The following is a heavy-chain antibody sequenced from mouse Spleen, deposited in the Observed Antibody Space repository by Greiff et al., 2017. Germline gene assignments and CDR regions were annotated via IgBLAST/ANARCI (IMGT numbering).Heavy chain of an antibody. J-gene: IGHJ1*01. CDR2: IRNKANGYTT. D-gene: IGHD1-1*01. CDR1: GFTFTDYY. CDR3: ARDALDYYGSSYGYWYFDV. V-gene: IGHV7-3*02. Sequence: EVKLMESGGGLVQPGGSLRLSCATSGFTFTDYYMSWVRQPPGKALEWLGFIRNKANGYTTEYSASVKGRFTISRDNSQSILYLQMNTLRAEDSATYYCARDALDYYGSSYGYWYFDVWGAGTTVTVSS.